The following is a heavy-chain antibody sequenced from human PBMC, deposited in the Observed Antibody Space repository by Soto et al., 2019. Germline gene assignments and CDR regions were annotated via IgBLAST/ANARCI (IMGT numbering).Heavy chain of an antibody. V-gene: IGHV1-18*01. CDR2: ISGYNGDT. J-gene: IGHJ3*02. D-gene: IGHD6-19*01. CDR1: GYTFTRYV. Sequence: ASVKVSCKASGYTFTRYVISWVRQAPGQGLEWMGWISGYNGDTKYAQKVQGRVTMTIDTSTYTAYMELRSLTSDDTAVYYCALPGIAVAGDDAFDIWG. CDR3: ALPGIAVAGDDAFDI.